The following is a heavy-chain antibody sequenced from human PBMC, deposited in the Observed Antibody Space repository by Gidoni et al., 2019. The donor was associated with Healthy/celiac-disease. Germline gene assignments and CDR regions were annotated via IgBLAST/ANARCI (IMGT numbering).Heavy chain of an antibody. D-gene: IGHD2-2*01. CDR2: IIPIFGTA. J-gene: IGHJ6*02. CDR1: GGTFSSYA. V-gene: IGHV1-69*01. Sequence: QVQLVQSGAEVKKPGSSVKVSCKASGGTFSSYAISWVRQAPGQGLDGMGGIIPIFGTANYAQKFQGRVTITADEATSTAYMELSSLRSEDTAVYYCARGGHIVVVPAAVSCMDVWGQGTTVTVSS. CDR3: ARGGHIVVVPAAVSCMDV.